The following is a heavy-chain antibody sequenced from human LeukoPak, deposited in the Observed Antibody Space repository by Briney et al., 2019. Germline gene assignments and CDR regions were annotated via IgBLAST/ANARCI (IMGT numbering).Heavy chain of an antibody. J-gene: IGHJ4*02. CDR1: GGSISSYY. V-gene: IGHV4-59*01. Sequence: SETLSLTCTVSGGSISSYYWDWIRQPPGKGLEWIGYIYYSGSTNYNPSLRSRVTISVDTSRNQFSLKLSSVTAADTAVYYCARSGGYWGQGTLVTVSS. CDR3: ARSGGY. D-gene: IGHD1-26*01. CDR2: IYYSGST.